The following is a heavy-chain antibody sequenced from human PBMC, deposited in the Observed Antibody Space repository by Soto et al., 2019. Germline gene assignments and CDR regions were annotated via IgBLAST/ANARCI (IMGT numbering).Heavy chain of an antibody. D-gene: IGHD3-10*01. CDR2: INHSGST. V-gene: IGHV4-34*01. CDR3: ARGSVLLWFGELQVFDGGMDV. J-gene: IGHJ6*02. Sequence: SETLSLTCAVYGGSFSGYYWSWIRQPPGKGLEWIGEINHSGSTNYNPSLKSRVTISVDTSKNQFSLKLGSVTAADTAVYYCARGSVLLWFGELQVFDGGMDVWGQGTTVTVSS. CDR1: GGSFSGYY.